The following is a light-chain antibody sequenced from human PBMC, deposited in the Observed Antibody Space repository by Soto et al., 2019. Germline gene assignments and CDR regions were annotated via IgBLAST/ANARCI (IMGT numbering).Light chain of an antibody. CDR1: SSNLGAGYD. Sequence: QSVLTQPPSVSGAPGQRVTISCTGNSSNLGAGYDVHWYQQLPGAAPKLVIFGNRNRPSGVPDRFSGSKSGNTASLTVSGLQAEDEAHYYCSSYAGSNTWVFGGGTKLTVL. J-gene: IGLJ3*02. CDR2: GNR. V-gene: IGLV1-40*01. CDR3: SSYAGSNTWV.